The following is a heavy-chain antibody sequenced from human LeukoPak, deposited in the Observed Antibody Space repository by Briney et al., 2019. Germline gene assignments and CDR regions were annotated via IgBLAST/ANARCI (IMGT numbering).Heavy chain of an antibody. Sequence: GGSLRLSCAASGFTFSSYDMHWVRQGPGKGLEWVSAIGTAGDTYYPGSVKGRFTISRENAKNSLYLQMNSLRAGDTAVYYCARGHERSDAFDIWGQGTMVTVSS. CDR1: GFTFSSYD. V-gene: IGHV3-13*04. CDR2: IGTAGDT. CDR3: ARGHERSDAFDI. D-gene: IGHD6-25*01. J-gene: IGHJ3*02.